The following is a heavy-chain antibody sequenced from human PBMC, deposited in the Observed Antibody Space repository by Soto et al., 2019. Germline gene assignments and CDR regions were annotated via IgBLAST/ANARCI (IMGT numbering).Heavy chain of an antibody. J-gene: IGHJ3*02. CDR2: ISSNGCST. Sequence: GGSLRLSCSASGFTFSSYAMHWVRQAPGKGLEYVSAISSNGCSTYYADSVKGRFTISRDNSKNTLYLQMSSLRAEDTAVYYCVKDQVLGRTGAFDIWGQGTMVTVSS. V-gene: IGHV3-64D*06. CDR1: GFTFSSYA. CDR3: VKDQVLGRTGAFDI.